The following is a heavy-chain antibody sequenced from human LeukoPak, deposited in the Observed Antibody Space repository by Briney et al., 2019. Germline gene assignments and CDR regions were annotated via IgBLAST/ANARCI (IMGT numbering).Heavy chain of an antibody. D-gene: IGHD6-6*01. V-gene: IGHV3-48*03. CDR3: ARGPSIAARYDAFDI. J-gene: IGHJ3*02. CDR1: EFTFTSYE. CDR2: ISSSGNTI. Sequence: GGSLRLSCAASEFTFTSYELNWVRQAPGKGLEWVSYISSSGNTISYADSVKGRFTISRDNAKNSLYLQVISLRAEDTAVYYCARGPSIAARYDAFDIWGQGTMVTVSS.